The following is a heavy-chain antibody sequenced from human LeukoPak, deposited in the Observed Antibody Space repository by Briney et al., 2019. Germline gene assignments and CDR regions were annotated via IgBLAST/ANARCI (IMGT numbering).Heavy chain of an antibody. J-gene: IGHJ4*02. Sequence: SETLSLTCTVSGGSISSHYWSWIRQPPGKGLEWIGYIYYSGSTNYNPSLKSRVTISVDTSKNQFSLKLSSVTAADTAVYYCARLGPDGYCSSTSCYRWEIDYWGQGTLVTVSS. V-gene: IGHV4-59*11. D-gene: IGHD2-2*01. CDR1: GGSISSHY. CDR2: IYYSGST. CDR3: ARLGPDGYCSSTSCYRWEIDY.